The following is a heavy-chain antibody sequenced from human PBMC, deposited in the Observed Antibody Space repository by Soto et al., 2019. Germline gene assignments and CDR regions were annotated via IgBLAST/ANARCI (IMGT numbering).Heavy chain of an antibody. Sequence: GASVKVSCKASGYTFTSYDINWVRQATGQGLEWMGWMNPNSGNTAYAQKFQGRVTMTRNTSISTAYMELSSLISEDTAVYYCAREREGSGFDPWGQGTLVTVSS. CDR3: AREREGSGFDP. CDR1: GYTFTSYD. CDR2: MNPNSGNT. J-gene: IGHJ5*02. D-gene: IGHD1-26*01. V-gene: IGHV1-8*01.